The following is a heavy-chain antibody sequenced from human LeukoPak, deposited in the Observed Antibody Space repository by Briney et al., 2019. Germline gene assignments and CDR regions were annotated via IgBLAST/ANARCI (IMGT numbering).Heavy chain of an antibody. D-gene: IGHD1-14*01. CDR1: GFTFSSYG. V-gene: IGHV3-30*18. J-gene: IGHJ6*02. CDR3: AKAEGGYYYYGMDV. Sequence: GGSLRLSSAASGFTFSSYGMHWVRQAPGKGLEWVAVISYDGSNKYYADSVQGRFTISRDNSKNTLYLQMNSLRAEDTAVYYCAKAEGGYYYYGMDVWGQGTTVTVSS. CDR2: ISYDGSNK.